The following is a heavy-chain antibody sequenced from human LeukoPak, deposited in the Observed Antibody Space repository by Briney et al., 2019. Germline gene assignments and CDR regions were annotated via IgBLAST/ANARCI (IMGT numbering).Heavy chain of an antibody. CDR3: ARGRGYSYVN. J-gene: IGHJ4*02. Sequence: SETLSLTCTVSGGSVSSGSYYWSWTRQPPGKGLEWIGYIYYSGSTNYNPSLKSRVTISVDTSKNQFSLKLSSVTAADTAVYYCARGRGYSYVNWGQGTLVTVSS. D-gene: IGHD5-18*01. V-gene: IGHV4-61*01. CDR2: IYYSGST. CDR1: GGSVSSGSYY.